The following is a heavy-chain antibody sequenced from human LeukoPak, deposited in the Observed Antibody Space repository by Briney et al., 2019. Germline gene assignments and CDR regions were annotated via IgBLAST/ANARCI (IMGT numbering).Heavy chain of an antibody. J-gene: IGHJ4*02. D-gene: IGHD1-1*01. Sequence: PGGSLRLSCAASGFTFSSYSLNWVRQAPGKGLEWVSSISSSSSSIYYADSVKGRFTIPRDNAKTSLYLQMNSLRADDTAVYYCARDRGATGTTKDYWGQGTLVTVSS. CDR1: GFTFSSYS. CDR3: ARDRGATGTTKDY. CDR2: ISSSSSSI. V-gene: IGHV3-21*01.